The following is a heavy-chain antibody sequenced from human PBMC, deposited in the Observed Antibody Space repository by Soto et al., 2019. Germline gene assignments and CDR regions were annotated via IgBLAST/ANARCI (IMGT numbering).Heavy chain of an antibody. CDR1: GYTFTSYG. Sequence: QVQLVQSGAEVKKPGASVKVSCKASGYTFTSYGISWVRQAPGQGLEWMGWISAYNGNTNYAQKLQGRVTMTTDTSTSTAYMELRSLRSDDTAVYYCARIIRSILSGYVGGQYNWFDPWGQGTLVTVSS. CDR3: ARIIRSILSGYVGGQYNWFDP. CDR2: ISAYNGNT. D-gene: IGHD5-12*01. V-gene: IGHV1-18*01. J-gene: IGHJ5*02.